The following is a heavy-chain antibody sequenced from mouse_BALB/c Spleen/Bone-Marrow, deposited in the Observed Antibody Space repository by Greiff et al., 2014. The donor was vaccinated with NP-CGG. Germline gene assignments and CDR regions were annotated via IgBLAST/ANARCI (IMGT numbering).Heavy chain of an antibody. Sequence: VQLKESGPELVKPGASVKISCKASGYSFTGYFMNWVMQSHGKSLEWIGRINPYNGDTFYSQEFKDKATLTADKSSSTAYMQLSSLTSEDSAVYYCARSYYGYYFDYWGQGTTLTVSS. D-gene: IGHD1-2*01. J-gene: IGHJ2*01. V-gene: IGHV1-20*01. CDR3: ARSYYGYYFDY. CDR2: INPYNGDT. CDR1: GYSFTGYF.